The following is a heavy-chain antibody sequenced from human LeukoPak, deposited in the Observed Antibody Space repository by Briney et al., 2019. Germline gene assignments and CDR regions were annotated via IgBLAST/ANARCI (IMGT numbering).Heavy chain of an antibody. CDR1: GGSISSHY. Sequence: SETLSLTCTVSGGSISSHYWSWIRQPPGQGLEWIGYIYYSGSTNYNPSLKSRVTISVDTSKNQFSLKLSSVTAADTAVYYCARDLDARGWFDPWGQGTLVTVSS. CDR2: IYYSGST. V-gene: IGHV4-59*11. CDR3: ARDLDARGWFDP. J-gene: IGHJ5*02.